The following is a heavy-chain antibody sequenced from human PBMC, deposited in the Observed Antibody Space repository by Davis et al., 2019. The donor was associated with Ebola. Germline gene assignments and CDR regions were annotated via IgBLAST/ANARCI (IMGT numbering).Heavy chain of an antibody. CDR2: INANTGGT. Sequence: ASVKVSCKASGYTFTAYYMHWVRQAPGQGLEWMGRINANTGGTNYAQNFQGRITITRDTSITTAYMELSRLKSDDTAVYYCARVSGPGTIFPVGDAFDIWGQGTLVTVSS. CDR1: GYTFTAYY. V-gene: IGHV1-2*06. CDR3: ARVSGPGTIFPVGDAFDI. J-gene: IGHJ3*02. D-gene: IGHD3-10*02.